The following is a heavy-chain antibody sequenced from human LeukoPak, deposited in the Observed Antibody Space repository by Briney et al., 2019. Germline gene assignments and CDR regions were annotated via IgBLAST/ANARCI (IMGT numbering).Heavy chain of an antibody. V-gene: IGHV4-59*01. CDR2: VYYSGST. CDR3: ARIHRYCSGGACYVLDN. Sequence: SETLSLTCVVSGGSFSGYYWGWIRQPPGRGLEWIGYVYYSGSTNYNPSFKSRITISVDTSRNQFSLQLSSVTAADTAVYYCARIHRYCSGGACYVLDNWGQGTLVAVSS. J-gene: IGHJ4*02. CDR1: GGSFSGYY. D-gene: IGHD2-15*01.